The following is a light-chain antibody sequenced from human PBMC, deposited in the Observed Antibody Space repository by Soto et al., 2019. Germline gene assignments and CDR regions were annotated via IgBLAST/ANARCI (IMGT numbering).Light chain of an antibody. V-gene: IGLV2-8*01. J-gene: IGLJ1*01. CDR2: EVN. CDR1: SSDVGGSNY. Sequence: QSALTQPPSASGSPGQSVTISCTGTSSDVGGSNYVSWYQQHPGKAPKLMIYEVNKRPSRVPDRFSGSKSGNTASLTVSGLQNDDEADYYCSSSADSNNFYVFGTGTKLTVL. CDR3: SSSADSNNFYV.